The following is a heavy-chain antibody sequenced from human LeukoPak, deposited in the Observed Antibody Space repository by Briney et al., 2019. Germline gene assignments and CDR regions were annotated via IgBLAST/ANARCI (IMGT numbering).Heavy chain of an antibody. D-gene: IGHD2-15*01. J-gene: IGHJ4*02. Sequence: ASVKVSCKASGYTFTSYDINWVRQATGQGLEWLGWMNPNSGNTGYAQKFQGRVTMTRNTSISTAYMELSSLRSEDTAVYYCARAGGYCGRISCPYYFDYWGQGSLVAVSS. V-gene: IGHV1-8*01. CDR1: GYTFTSYD. CDR3: ARAGGYCGRISCPYYFDY. CDR2: MNPNSGNT.